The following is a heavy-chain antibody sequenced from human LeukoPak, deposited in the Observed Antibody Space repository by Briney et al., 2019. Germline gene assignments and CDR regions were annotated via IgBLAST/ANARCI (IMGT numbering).Heavy chain of an antibody. Sequence: GGSLRLSCAATGLSVSSNFMSWVRQAPGKGLEWVSVIYGGGSTYYADSVKGRFTISRDNSKNTLYLQMNSLRAEDTAVYYCAKGWAYYYDSSGYPTIDYWGQGTLVTVSS. CDR1: GLSVSSNF. V-gene: IGHV3-53*05. J-gene: IGHJ4*02. CDR2: IYGGGST. D-gene: IGHD3-22*01. CDR3: AKGWAYYYDSSGYPTIDY.